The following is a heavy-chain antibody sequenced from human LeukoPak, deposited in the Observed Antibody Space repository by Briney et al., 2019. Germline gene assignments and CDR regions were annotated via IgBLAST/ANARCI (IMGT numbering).Heavy chain of an antibody. CDR1: GFTFSSYA. D-gene: IGHD6-13*01. V-gene: IGHV3-23*01. CDR2: ISGSGGST. J-gene: IGHJ5*02. Sequence: PGGSLRLSCAASGFTFSSYAMSWVRQAPGKGLEWVSAISGSGGSTYYADSVKGRFTISRDNAKNSLYLQMNSLRAEDTALYYCAKDRTYGYSSSPHFDPWGQGTLVTVSS. CDR3: AKDRTYGYSSSPHFDP.